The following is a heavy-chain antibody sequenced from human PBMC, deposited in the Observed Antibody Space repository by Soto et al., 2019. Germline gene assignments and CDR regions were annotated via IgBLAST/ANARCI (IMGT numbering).Heavy chain of an antibody. D-gene: IGHD6-13*01. J-gene: IGHJ3*02. V-gene: IGHV3-33*01. Sequence: PGGSLRLSCAASGFTFSSYGMHWVRQAPGKGLEWVAVIWYDGSNKYYADSVKGRFTISRDNSKNTLYLQMNSLRAEDTAVYYCARDRSIAAAGRTDAFDIWGQGTMVTVSS. CDR1: GFTFSSYG. CDR2: IWYDGSNK. CDR3: ARDRSIAAAGRTDAFDI.